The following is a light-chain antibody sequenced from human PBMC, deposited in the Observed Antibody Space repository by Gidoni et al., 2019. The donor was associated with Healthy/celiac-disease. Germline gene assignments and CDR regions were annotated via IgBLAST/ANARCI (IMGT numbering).Light chain of an antibody. Sequence: SSELTQDPAVSVAVGQTVRITCQGDSLRSYYASWYKQKPGQAPVLVIYGKNNRPSRLPARFSGSSSGNTASLTITGAQAEDEADYSCNSRDSSGNPTVFGGGTKLTVL. CDR3: NSRDSSGNPTV. V-gene: IGLV3-19*01. CDR1: SLRSYY. CDR2: GKN. J-gene: IGLJ3*02.